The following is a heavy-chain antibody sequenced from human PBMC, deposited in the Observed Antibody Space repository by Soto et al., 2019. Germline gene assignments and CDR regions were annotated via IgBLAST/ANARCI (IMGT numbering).Heavy chain of an antibody. CDR2: VYYSGST. J-gene: IGHJ6*02. CDR1: GGSISSYCNY. Sequence: SETLSLTCTVSGGSISSYCNYWGWIRQPPGKGLEWIGSVYYSGSTYYNPSLKSRVTISVDTSKKQFSLNLSSVTAADTAVYYCASRTSRLATHYGLDVWGQGTTVTVSS. CDR3: ASRTSRLATHYGLDV. D-gene: IGHD6-19*01. V-gene: IGHV4-39*01.